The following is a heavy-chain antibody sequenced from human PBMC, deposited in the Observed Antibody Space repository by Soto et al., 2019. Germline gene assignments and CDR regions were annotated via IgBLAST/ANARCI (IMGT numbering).Heavy chain of an antibody. CDR3: ARDPTGGYSSSWYPY. J-gene: IGHJ4*02. CDR1: GYTFTSYG. CDR2: ISAYNGNT. V-gene: IGHV1-18*01. D-gene: IGHD6-13*01. Sequence: ASVKVSCKASGYTFTSYGISWVRQAPGQGLEWMGWISAYNGNTNYAQKLQGRVTMTTDTSTSTAYMELRSLRSDDTAVYYCARDPTGGYSSSWYPYWGQGTLVTVSS.